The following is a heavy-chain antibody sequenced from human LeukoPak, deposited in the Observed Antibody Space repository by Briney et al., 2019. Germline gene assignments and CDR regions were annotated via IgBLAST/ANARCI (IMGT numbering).Heavy chain of an antibody. V-gene: IGHV4-39*01. CDR2: IYYSGST. D-gene: IGHD2-15*01. J-gene: IGHJ6*02. CDR3: LRWVVVVAATPLDYYYGMDV. CDR1: GGSIRSSYYY. Sequence: PSETLSLTCTVSGGSIRSSYYYWGWIRQPPGKGLEWIGSIYYSGSTYYNPSLKSRVTISVDTSKNQFSLKLSSVTAADTAVYYCLRWVVVVAATPLDYYYGMDVWGQGTTVTVSS.